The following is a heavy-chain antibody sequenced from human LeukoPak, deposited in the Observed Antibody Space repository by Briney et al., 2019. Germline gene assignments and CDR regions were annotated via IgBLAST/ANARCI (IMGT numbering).Heavy chain of an antibody. Sequence: GASVKVSYKASGYTFTSYGISWVRQAPGQGLEWMGWISAYNGNTNYAQKLQGRVTMTTDTSTSTAYMELRSLRSDDTAVYYCSLGYCSGGSCYYDYWGQGTLVTVSS. D-gene: IGHD2-15*01. CDR2: ISAYNGNT. CDR1: GYTFTSYG. CDR3: SLGYCSGGSCYYDY. V-gene: IGHV1-18*04. J-gene: IGHJ4*02.